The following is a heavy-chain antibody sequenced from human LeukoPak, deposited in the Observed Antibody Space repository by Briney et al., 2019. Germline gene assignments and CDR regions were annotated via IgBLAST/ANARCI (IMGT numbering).Heavy chain of an antibody. V-gene: IGHV3-30*02. CDR3: AKSAEPNNWNYSPLYYMDV. J-gene: IGHJ6*03. D-gene: IGHD1-7*01. CDR2: IRYDGSNK. Sequence: PGGSLRLSCAASGFTFSSYGMHWVRQAPGKGLGWVAFIRYDGSNKYYADSVKGRFTISRDNSKNTLYLQMNSLRAEDTAVYYCAKSAEPNNWNYSPLYYMDVWGKGTTVTVSS. CDR1: GFTFSSYG.